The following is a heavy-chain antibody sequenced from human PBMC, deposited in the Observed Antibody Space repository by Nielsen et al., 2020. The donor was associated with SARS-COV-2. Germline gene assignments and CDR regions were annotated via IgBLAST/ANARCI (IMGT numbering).Heavy chain of an antibody. CDR3: ARDREPGYNAVDY. J-gene: IGHJ4*02. V-gene: IGHV3-23*01. CDR2: IKTNGGIT. CDR1: GFTFSDYA. D-gene: IGHD1-14*01. Sequence: GESLKISCAASGFTFSDYAMAWVRQAPGKGLEWVSVIKTNGGITYYADSVKGRCTISRDNSKNTLYLQMNSLRVEDTAVYYCARDREPGYNAVDYWGQGTLVTVSS.